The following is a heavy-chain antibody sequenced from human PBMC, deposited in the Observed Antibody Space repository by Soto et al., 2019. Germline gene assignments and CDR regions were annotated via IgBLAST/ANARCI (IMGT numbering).Heavy chain of an antibody. Sequence: PSESLSLTCTVSGGAISSSSYYWGWIRQPPGKGLEWIGSIYYSGSTYYNPSLKSRVTISVDTSENQFSLKLSSVTAADTAVYYCARHGAFGERYYYYGMDVWGQGTTGTVSS. J-gene: IGHJ6*02. CDR2: IYYSGST. V-gene: IGHV4-39*01. CDR1: GGAISSSSYY. D-gene: IGHD3-10*01. CDR3: ARHGAFGERYYYYGMDV.